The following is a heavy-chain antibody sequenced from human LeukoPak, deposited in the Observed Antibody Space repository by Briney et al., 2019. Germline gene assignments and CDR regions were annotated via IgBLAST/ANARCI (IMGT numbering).Heavy chain of an antibody. CDR3: ARLSNWDY. Sequence: PSETLSLTCAVYGGSFSGYYWSWIRQPPGKGLEWIGEINHSGSTNYNPSLKSRVTISVDTSKNQFSLKLSSVTAADTAVYYCARLSNWDYWGQGTLVTVSS. CDR1: GGSFSGYY. V-gene: IGHV4-34*01. D-gene: IGHD2-8*01. J-gene: IGHJ4*02. CDR2: INHSGST.